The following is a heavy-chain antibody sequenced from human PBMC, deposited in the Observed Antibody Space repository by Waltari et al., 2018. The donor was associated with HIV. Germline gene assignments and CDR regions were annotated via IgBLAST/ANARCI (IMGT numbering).Heavy chain of an antibody. V-gene: IGHV3-74*01. J-gene: IGHJ3*02. CDR2: ISSDWSTA. CDR1: GCTFRSYW. Sequence: EVQLVESGGGLVQPGGSLRLSCAASGCTFRSYWMHWVGQAPGKGLLWVASISSDWSTANYADSGEGRLTVSRDNAKSTLDLQMNSLSADDTAVYYCARENTMTYYDALDIWGQGTMVTVSS. D-gene: IGHD4-17*01. CDR3: ARENTMTYYDALDI.